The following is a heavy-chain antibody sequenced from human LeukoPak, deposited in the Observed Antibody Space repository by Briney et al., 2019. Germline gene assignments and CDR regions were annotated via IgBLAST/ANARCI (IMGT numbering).Heavy chain of an antibody. CDR2: ISYDGSNK. CDR3: ARVPPEMVRGVTTDY. J-gene: IGHJ4*02. V-gene: IGHV3-30*03. CDR1: GFTFSSYG. Sequence: GGSLRLSCAASGFTFSSYGMHWVRQAPGKGLEWVAVISYDGSNKYYADSVKGRFTISRDNSKNTLYLQMNSLRAEDTAVYYCARVPPEMVRGVTTDYWGQGTLVTVSS. D-gene: IGHD3-10*01.